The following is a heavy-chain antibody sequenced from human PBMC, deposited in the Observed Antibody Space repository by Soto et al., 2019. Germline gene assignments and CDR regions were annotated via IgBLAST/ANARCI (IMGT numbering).Heavy chain of an antibody. CDR1: GFTFSSSG. D-gene: IGHD1-20*01. CDR3: AKEFHTWNYFDY. CDR2: ISYDGTNK. J-gene: IGHJ4*02. V-gene: IGHV3-30*18. Sequence: GSLRLSCAASGFTFSSSGMHWVRQAPGKGLEWVSVISYDGTNKYYADSVKGRFTISRDNSKNTLYLQMNSLRAEDTGVYYCAKEFHTWNYFDYWGQGTLVTVSS.